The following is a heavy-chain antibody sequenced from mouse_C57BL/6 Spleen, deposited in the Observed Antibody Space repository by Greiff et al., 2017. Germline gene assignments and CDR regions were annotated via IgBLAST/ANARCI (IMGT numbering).Heavy chain of an antibody. V-gene: IGHV1-53*01. CDR3: ARYLRYYYFDY. J-gene: IGHJ2*01. CDR2: INPSNGGT. D-gene: IGHD2-14*01. Sequence: QVHVKQPGTELVKPGASVKLSCKASGYTFTSYWMHWVKQRHGPGLEWIGNINPSNGGTNYNEKFKSKATLTVDKSSSTAYMQLSSLTSEDSAVYYCARYLRYYYFDYWGQGTTLTVSS. CDR1: GYTFTSYW.